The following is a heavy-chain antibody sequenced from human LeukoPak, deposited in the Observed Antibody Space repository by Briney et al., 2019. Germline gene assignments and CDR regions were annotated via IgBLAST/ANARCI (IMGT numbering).Heavy chain of an antibody. V-gene: IGHV4-59*01. CDR2: IYYSGST. Sequence: SETLSLTCTVSGGSINNYFWSWIRQPPGKGLEWIGYIYYSGSTNYNPSLKSRVTISVDTSKNQFSLKLSSVTAADTAVYYCARDIPSGSYSGWFDPWGQGTLVTVSS. CDR1: GGSINNYF. CDR3: ARDIPSGSYSGWFDP. D-gene: IGHD3-10*01. J-gene: IGHJ5*02.